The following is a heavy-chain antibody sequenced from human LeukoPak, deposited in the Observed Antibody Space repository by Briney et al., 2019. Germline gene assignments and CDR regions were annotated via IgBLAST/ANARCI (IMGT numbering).Heavy chain of an antibody. J-gene: IGHJ5*02. CDR1: GGSISTTNW. Sequence: SETLSLTCDVSGGSISTTNWWTWVRQPPGKGLEWIGEIHYGGSATYNPSLNSRVSISLDRSKNQFSLKLSSVTAADTAVYYCASGYDFWSGYSWGQGTLVTVSS. D-gene: IGHD3-3*01. CDR2: IHYGGSA. CDR3: ASGYDFWSGYS. V-gene: IGHV4-4*02.